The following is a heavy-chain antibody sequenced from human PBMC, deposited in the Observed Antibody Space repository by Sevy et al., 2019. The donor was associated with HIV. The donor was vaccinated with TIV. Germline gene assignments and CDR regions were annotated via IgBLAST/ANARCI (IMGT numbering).Heavy chain of an antibody. Sequence: SQTLSLTCAISGDSVSSNSAAWNWIRQSPSRGLEWLGRTYYRSKWYNDYAVSVKSRITINPETSKNQFSLQLNSVTPEDTAVYYCARVRVAAVGATMDYYYMDVWGKGTTVTVSS. CDR2: TYYRSKWYN. J-gene: IGHJ6*03. CDR1: GDSVSSNSAA. CDR3: ARVRVAAVGATMDYYYMDV. V-gene: IGHV6-1*01. D-gene: IGHD1-26*01.